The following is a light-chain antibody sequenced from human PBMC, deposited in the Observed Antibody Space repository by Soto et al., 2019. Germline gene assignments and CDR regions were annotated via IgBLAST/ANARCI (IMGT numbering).Light chain of an antibody. Sequence: QSALTQPASVSGSPGQSITISCTGTSYDVGNYKYVSWYQQYSGKAPKLIIYDVSNRPSGASNRFSGSKSGNTASLTISGLQAEDDGDYYCCSFSSSTTSYVFGTGTKVTVL. CDR1: SYDVGNYKY. CDR3: CSFSSSTTSYV. V-gene: IGLV2-14*03. J-gene: IGLJ1*01. CDR2: DVS.